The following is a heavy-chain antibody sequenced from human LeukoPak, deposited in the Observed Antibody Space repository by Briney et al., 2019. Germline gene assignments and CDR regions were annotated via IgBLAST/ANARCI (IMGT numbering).Heavy chain of an antibody. CDR3: AREAYDFWSGYYRRFDP. V-gene: IGHV4-31*03. Sequence: SETLSLTCTVSGGSISSGGYYWSWIRQHPGKGLEWIGYIYYSGSTYYNPSLKSRVTISVDTSKNQFSLKLSSVTAADTAVYYCAREAYDFWSGYYRRFDPWGQGTLVTVSS. CDR1: GGSISSGGYY. CDR2: IYYSGST. D-gene: IGHD3-3*01. J-gene: IGHJ5*02.